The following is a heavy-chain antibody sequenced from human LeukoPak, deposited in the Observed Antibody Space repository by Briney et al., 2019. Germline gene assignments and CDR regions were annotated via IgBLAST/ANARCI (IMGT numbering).Heavy chain of an antibody. CDR1: GGSISSGSYY. CDR3: ARDKGGITMVRGVIYYYYMDV. J-gene: IGHJ6*03. D-gene: IGHD3-10*01. V-gene: IGHV4-61*02. CDR2: IYSSGST. Sequence: SETLSLTCTVSGGSISSGSYYWSWIRQPAGKGLEWIGRIYSSGSTNYNPSLKSRVTISVDTSKNQFSLKLSSVTAADTAVYYCARDKGGITMVRGVIYYYYMDVWGKGTTVTISS.